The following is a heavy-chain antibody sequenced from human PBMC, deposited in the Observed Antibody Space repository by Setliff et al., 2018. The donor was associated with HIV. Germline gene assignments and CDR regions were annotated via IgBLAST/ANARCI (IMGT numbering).Heavy chain of an antibody. V-gene: IGHV4-61*09. CDR2: ISTSGRT. D-gene: IGHD3-22*01. Sequence: SETLSLTCTVSGGSIGRGNYYWSWIRQPAGKGLEWIGHISTSGRTNYNPSLMSRLTISVDTSKNQFSLKLSSVTAADTAVYHCARADNYYYDSGAFKSGLDAFDIWGQGTMVTVSS. CDR3: ARADNYYYDSGAFKSGLDAFDI. CDR1: GGSIGRGNYY. J-gene: IGHJ3*02.